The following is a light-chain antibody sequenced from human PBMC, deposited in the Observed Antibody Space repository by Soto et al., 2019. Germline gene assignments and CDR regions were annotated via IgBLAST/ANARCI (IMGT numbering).Light chain of an antibody. CDR1: QSVSSY. V-gene: IGKV3-11*01. Sequence: EIVLTQSPATLSLSPGERATLSCRASQSVSSYLAWYQQKPGQAPRLLIYDASNRATGIPARFSGSGSGTDFTLTISSLEPEDFAVYDCQHRSNWVNFGGGTKVEIK. CDR2: DAS. J-gene: IGKJ4*01. CDR3: QHRSNWVN.